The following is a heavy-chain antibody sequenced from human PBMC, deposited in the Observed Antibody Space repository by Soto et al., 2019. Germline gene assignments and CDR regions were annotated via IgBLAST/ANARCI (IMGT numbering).Heavy chain of an antibody. CDR1: GFTFSSYW. Sequence: GVLRLSCAASGFTFSSYWMSWVRQAPGKGLEWVANIKQDGSEKYYVDSVKGRFTISRDNAKNSMNLQMNSLRAEDSAVYYCAAARPRYYYYYGMDVWGQGTTVTVSS. J-gene: IGHJ6*02. CDR2: IKQDGSEK. CDR3: AAARPRYYYYYGMDV. D-gene: IGHD6-6*01. V-gene: IGHV3-7*01.